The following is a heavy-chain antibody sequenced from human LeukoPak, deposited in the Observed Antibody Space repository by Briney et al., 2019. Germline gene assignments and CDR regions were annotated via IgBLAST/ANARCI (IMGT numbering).Heavy chain of an antibody. D-gene: IGHD3-22*01. J-gene: IGHJ4*02. CDR3: AKAYYYDSSGYYDY. CDR1: GFTFSSYA. CDR2: ISGSGGST. V-gene: IGHV3-23*01. Sequence: GSLRLSCAASGFTFSSYAMSWVRQAPGKGLEWVSAISGSGGSTYYADSVKGRFTISRDNAKNSLYLQMNSLRAEDTALYYCAKAYYYDSSGYYDYWGQGTLVTVSS.